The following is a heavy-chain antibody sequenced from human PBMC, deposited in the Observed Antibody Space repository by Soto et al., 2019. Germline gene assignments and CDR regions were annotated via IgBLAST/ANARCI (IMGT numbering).Heavy chain of an antibody. V-gene: IGHV1-18*01. CDR3: ARDFSYCSGGSCLPGGYYYYMDV. J-gene: IGHJ6*03. D-gene: IGHD2-15*01. Sequence: QVQLVQSGAEVKKPGASVKVSCKASGYTFTSYGISWVRQAPGQGLEWMGWISAYNGNTNYAQKHQGRVTMTTDTSPRTAYMELRSLRSDDTAVYYCARDFSYCSGGSCLPGGYYYYMDVWGKGTTVTVSS. CDR1: GYTFTSYG. CDR2: ISAYNGNT.